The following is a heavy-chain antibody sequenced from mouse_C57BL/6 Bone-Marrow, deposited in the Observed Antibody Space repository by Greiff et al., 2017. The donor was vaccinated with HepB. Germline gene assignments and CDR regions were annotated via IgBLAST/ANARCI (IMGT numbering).Heavy chain of an antibody. D-gene: IGHD1-1*01. CDR2: ISRGGSYT. V-gene: IGHV5-6*01. J-gene: IGHJ2*01. CDR1: GFTFSSYG. Sequence: EVQVVEPGGDLVKPGGSLKLSCAASGFTFSSYGMSWVRQTPDKSLEWVATISRGGSYTYYPDSVKGRFTISRDNAKNTLYLQMSSLKSADTATEYCTRNDYGSSSDYWGQGTTLTVSS. CDR3: TRNDYGSSSDY.